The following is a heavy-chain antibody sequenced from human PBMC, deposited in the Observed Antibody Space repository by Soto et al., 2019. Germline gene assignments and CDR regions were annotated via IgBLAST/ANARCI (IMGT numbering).Heavy chain of an antibody. Sequence: QITLKESGPTLVKPTQTLTLTCTFSGFSLTTSGVGVRWIRQPPGKVLEWLALIYWDDAERYSPSLQSRLTITKDTSKNHVVRTMTNMDPVDTATYYCAHMTTVTTFDYWGQGTLVTVSS. CDR3: AHMTTVTTFDY. CDR2: IYWDDAE. V-gene: IGHV2-5*02. D-gene: IGHD4-17*01. J-gene: IGHJ4*02. CDR1: GFSLTTSGVG.